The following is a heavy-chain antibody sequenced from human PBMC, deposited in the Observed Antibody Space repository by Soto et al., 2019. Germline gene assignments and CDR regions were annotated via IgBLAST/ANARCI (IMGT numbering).Heavy chain of an antibody. Sequence: QVQLQESDPGLVKPSETLSLTCTVSGASISSYYWNWIRQPPGKVLEWIGNIYYSGSTNYNPSLKGRVTISVDTSKNQLSLKLSSVTAADTAVYYCARQGVLWFGEFSLDYWGQGTLVTVSS. CDR3: ARQGVLWFGEFSLDY. CDR1: GASISSYY. CDR2: IYYSGST. V-gene: IGHV4-59*08. J-gene: IGHJ4*02. D-gene: IGHD3-10*01.